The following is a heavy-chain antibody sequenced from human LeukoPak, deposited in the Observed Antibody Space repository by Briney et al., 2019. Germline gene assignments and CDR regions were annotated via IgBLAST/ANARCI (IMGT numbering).Heavy chain of an antibody. J-gene: IGHJ4*02. V-gene: IGHV3-15*07. CDR3: AKGGKWDVTPFDY. Sequence: PGGSLRLSCEASGFTFSNAWMNWVRQAPGKGLEWVGRIKSKTDGGTTDYAAPVKGRFTISRDNSKNTLYLQVNSLRAEDTAVYYCAKGGKWDVTPFDYWGQGTLVTVSS. D-gene: IGHD1-26*01. CDR2: IKSKTDGGTT. CDR1: GFTFSNAW.